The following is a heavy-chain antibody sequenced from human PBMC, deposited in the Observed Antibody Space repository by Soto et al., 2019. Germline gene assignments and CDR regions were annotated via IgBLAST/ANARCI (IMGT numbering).Heavy chain of an antibody. D-gene: IGHD3-22*01. CDR3: AADYDSSGSAQY. CDR1: GFTFTSSA. J-gene: IGHJ4*02. V-gene: IGHV1-58*02. Sequence: SVKVSCKASGFTFTSSAMQWVRQARGQRLEWIGWIVVGSGNTNYAQKFQERVTITRDMSTSTAYMELSSLRSEDTAVYYCAADYDSSGSAQYWGQGTLVTVSS. CDR2: IVVGSGNT.